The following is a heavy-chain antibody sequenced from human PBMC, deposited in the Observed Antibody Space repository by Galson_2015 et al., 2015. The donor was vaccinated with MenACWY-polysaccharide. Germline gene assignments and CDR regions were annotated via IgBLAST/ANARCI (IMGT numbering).Heavy chain of an antibody. CDR3: TKDRPLKGLTKFYYGMDV. V-gene: IGHV3-30*18. Sequence: SLRLPCAVSGFTFTDYAMHWVRQAPGKGLDWGAVISYDGSKQYYADSVKGRVTVSRDDSKNTVYLQMNSPRPDDTAVYFCTKDRPLKGLTKFYYGMDVWGQGTTVIVSS. CDR1: GFTFTDYA. CDR2: ISYDGSKQ. J-gene: IGHJ6*02.